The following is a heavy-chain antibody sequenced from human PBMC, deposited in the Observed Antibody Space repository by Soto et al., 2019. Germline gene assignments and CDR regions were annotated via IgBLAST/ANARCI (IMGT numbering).Heavy chain of an antibody. CDR1: NGSITSGNW. J-gene: IGHJ5*02. Sequence: QVQLQESGPGLVKTSGTLSLTCAVSNGSITSGNWWSWVRQPPGKGLEWIGDIYQTGSTNYNPSLRSRVISSVDKSKNNFALSLSSVTAADTAVYFCARVWGALAPIAGWFGPWGRGILVTASS. V-gene: IGHV4-4*02. D-gene: IGHD3-16*01. CDR3: ARVWGALAPIAGWFGP. CDR2: IYQTGST.